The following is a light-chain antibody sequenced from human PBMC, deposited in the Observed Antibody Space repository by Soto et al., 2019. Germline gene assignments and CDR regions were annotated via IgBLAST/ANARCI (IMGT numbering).Light chain of an antibody. CDR1: QSVSSSY. V-gene: IGKV3-20*01. Sequence: EIVLTQSPGTLSLSPGERATLSCRASQSVSSSYLAWYQQKPGRAPRLLIYGASSRATGIPDRFSGSGSGTDFTLTISRLEPEDFAVYYCQQYGSSQWTFDQGTKVDIK. CDR2: GAS. CDR3: QQYGSSQWT. J-gene: IGKJ1*01.